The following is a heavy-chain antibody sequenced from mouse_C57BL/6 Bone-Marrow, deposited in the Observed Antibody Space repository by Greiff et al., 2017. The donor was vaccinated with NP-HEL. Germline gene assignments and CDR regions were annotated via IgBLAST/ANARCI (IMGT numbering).Heavy chain of an antibody. CDR1: GYTFTDYY. V-gene: IGHV1-26*01. CDR3: ARLGVLEDYAMDY. J-gene: IGHJ4*01. Sequence: EVQLQQSGPELVKPGASVKISCKASGYTFTDYYMNWVKQSHGKSLEWIGDINPNNGGTSYNQKFKGKATLTVDKSSSTAYMELRSLTSEDSAVYYCARLGVLEDYAMDYWGQGTSVTVSS. CDR2: INPNNGGT.